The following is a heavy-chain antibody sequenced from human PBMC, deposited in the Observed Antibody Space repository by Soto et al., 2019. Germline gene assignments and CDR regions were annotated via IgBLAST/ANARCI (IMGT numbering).Heavy chain of an antibody. CDR1: GFTFSSYN. Sequence: PGGSLRLSCEASGFTFSSYNMNWVRQAPGKGLEWVSSISSSSSYIYYADSVKGRFTISRDNAKNSLYLQMNSLRAEDTAVYYCAKAPRLPGLGMDVWGQGTTVTVS. CDR2: ISSSSSYI. CDR3: AKAPRLPGLGMDV. V-gene: IGHV3-21*01. J-gene: IGHJ6*02.